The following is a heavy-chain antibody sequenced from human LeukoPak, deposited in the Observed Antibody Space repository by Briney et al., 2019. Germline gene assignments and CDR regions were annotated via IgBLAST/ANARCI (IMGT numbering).Heavy chain of an antibody. Sequence: PGGSLRLSCAASGFTFSSYGMSWVRQAPGKGLEWVSGINWNGGSTGYADSVKGRFTISRDNSKNTLYLQMNSLRAEDTAVYYCAKDSSTYYYGSGSYGGSVDYWGQGTLVTVSS. CDR1: GFTFSSYG. D-gene: IGHD3-10*01. J-gene: IGHJ4*02. CDR3: AKDSSTYYYGSGSYGGSVDY. CDR2: INWNGGST. V-gene: IGHV3-20*04.